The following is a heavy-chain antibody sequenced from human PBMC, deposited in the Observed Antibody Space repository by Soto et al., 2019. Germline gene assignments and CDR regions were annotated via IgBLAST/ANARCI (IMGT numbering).Heavy chain of an antibody. CDR1: GFTFSSYG. V-gene: IGHV3-30*18. Sequence: PGGSLRLSCAASGFTFSSYGMHWVRQAPGKGLEWVAVISYDGSNKYYADSVKGRFTISRDNSKNTLYLQMNSLRAEDTAVYYCAKDRNFYYYDSSGYLNYWGQGTLVTVSS. D-gene: IGHD3-22*01. CDR2: ISYDGSNK. J-gene: IGHJ4*02. CDR3: AKDRNFYYYDSSGYLNY.